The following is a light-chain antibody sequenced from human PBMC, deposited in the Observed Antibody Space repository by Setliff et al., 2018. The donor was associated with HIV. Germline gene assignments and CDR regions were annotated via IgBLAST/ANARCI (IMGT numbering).Light chain of an antibody. V-gene: IGLV1-47*01. CDR2: RNN. CDR3: QSYDSGLGV. J-gene: IGLJ1*01. CDR1: SSNIGSNY. Sequence: QSVLIQPPSASGTPGQRVTISCSGSSSNIGSNYVYWYQQLPGTAPKLLIYRNNQRPSGVPDRFSGSKSGTSASLAISGLRAEDEADYYCQSYDSGLGVFGTGTKVTVL.